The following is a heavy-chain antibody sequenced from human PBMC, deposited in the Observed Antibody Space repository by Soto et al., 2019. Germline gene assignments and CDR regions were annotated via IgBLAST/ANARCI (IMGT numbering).Heavy chain of an antibody. Sequence: QVQLQESGPGLVKPSQTLSLTCTVSGGSISSGGYFWTWIRQHPGKGLEWIGYISSSGTTYYNPSLKRQFTILVDTSKHQFSLKLNSVTVAGTAVYYCARAGMIRGPFLFEHWGPGSRVTVSS. CDR2: ISSSGTT. J-gene: IGHJ4*02. V-gene: IGHV4-31*01. CDR1: GGSISSGGYF. D-gene: IGHD3-16*01. CDR3: ARAGMIRGPFLFEH.